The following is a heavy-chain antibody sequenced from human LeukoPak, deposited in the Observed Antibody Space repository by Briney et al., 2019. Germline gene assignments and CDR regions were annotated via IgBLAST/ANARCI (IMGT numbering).Heavy chain of an antibody. J-gene: IGHJ4*02. D-gene: IGHD1-26*01. CDR1: GSTFSSYA. CDR2: ISGSGGST. V-gene: IGHV3-23*01. Sequence: PGGSLRLSCAASGSTFSSYAMSWVRQAPGKGLEWVSAISGSGGSTYYADSVKGRCTISRDNSKNMLYLQMNRLRAEDTALYYCAKDLGGTDYWGQGTLVTVSS. CDR3: AKDLGGTDY.